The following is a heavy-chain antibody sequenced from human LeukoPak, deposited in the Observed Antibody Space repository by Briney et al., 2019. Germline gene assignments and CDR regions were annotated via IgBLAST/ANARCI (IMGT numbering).Heavy chain of an antibody. CDR1: GGSISSSSYY. Sequence: SETLSLTCTVSGGSISSSSYYWGWIRQPPGKGLEWIGSIYYSGSTYYNPSLKSRVTISVDTSKNQFSLKLSSVTAADTAVYYCARGEWGYDFWSGYYNSETFDYWGQGTLVTVSS. V-gene: IGHV4-39*07. D-gene: IGHD3-3*01. J-gene: IGHJ4*02. CDR3: ARGEWGYDFWSGYYNSETFDY. CDR2: IYYSGST.